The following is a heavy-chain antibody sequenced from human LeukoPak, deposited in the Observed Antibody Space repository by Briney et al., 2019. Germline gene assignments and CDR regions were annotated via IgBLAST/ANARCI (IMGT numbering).Heavy chain of an antibody. CDR3: SVWFGELTH. D-gene: IGHD3-10*01. J-gene: IGHJ4*02. CDR1: GYTFTDYN. Sequence: ASVKVSCKASGYTFTDYNIHWGRQTPGQGLEWMGWISPNSGGTNYAQTFQRRVTTTRDTSITTPYMEHSRPRSHDTALYYCSVWFGELTHWGQGTLVTVSS. V-gene: IGHV1-2*02. CDR2: ISPNSGGT.